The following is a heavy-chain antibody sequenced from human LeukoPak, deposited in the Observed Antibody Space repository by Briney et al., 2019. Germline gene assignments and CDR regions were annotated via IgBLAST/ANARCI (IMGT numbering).Heavy chain of an antibody. CDR2: ISGSGGST. Sequence: GGSLRLSCAASGFTFSSYGMSWVRQAPGKGLEWVSAISGSGGSTYYADSVKGRFTISRDNSKNTLYLQMNSLRAEDTAVYYCAKAKRVVPAAIDSNWFDPWGQGTLVTVSS. D-gene: IGHD2-2*01. V-gene: IGHV3-23*01. J-gene: IGHJ5*02. CDR3: AKAKRVVPAAIDSNWFDP. CDR1: GFTFSSYG.